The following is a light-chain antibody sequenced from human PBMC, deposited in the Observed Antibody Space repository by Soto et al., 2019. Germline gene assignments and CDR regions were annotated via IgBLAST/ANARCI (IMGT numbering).Light chain of an antibody. V-gene: IGKV3-20*01. CDR3: QQYGTSQWT. Sequence: EIVLTQSPGTLSLSPGEGATLSCRASQSVSSNYLAWYQQKPGQAPRLXISGASSRATGIPDSFSGSGSGTDFTLTISRLEPEDSAVFYCQQYGTSQWTFGQGTKVDIK. J-gene: IGKJ1*01. CDR1: QSVSSNY. CDR2: GAS.